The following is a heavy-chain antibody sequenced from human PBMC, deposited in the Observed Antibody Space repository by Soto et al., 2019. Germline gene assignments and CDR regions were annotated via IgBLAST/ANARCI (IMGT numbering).Heavy chain of an antibody. J-gene: IGHJ4*02. CDR3: YGSGGN. D-gene: IGHD1-26*01. CDR1: GGSISSYY. Sequence: QVQLQESGPGLVKPSETLSLTCTVSGGSISSYYWSWILQPPGKGLEWIGHVYDSGTAYYNPPLKSRGTISVDTSKNQFSRNLSSVTAADTAMYDCYGSGGNWGQGTLVTVSS. CDR2: VYDSGTA. V-gene: IGHV4-59*01.